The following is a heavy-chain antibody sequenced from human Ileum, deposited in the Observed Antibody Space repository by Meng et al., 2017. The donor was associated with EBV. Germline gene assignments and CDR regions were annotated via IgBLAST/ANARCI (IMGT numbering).Heavy chain of an antibody. Sequence: LWTVLLSPSDTLLFHLTVYGGSFNDYYWPWHAQPPGKGLEWIGDIEQSGYTKFNPSLRSRATISRDTSNNQFSLRLNSVTAADTALYYCARYGRCNGNSFYCFDPWGQGTLVTVSS. V-gene: IGHV4-34*01. CDR3: ARYGRCNGNSFYCFDP. CDR1: GGSFNDYY. J-gene: IGHJ5*02. CDR2: IEQSGYT. D-gene: IGHD4-23*01.